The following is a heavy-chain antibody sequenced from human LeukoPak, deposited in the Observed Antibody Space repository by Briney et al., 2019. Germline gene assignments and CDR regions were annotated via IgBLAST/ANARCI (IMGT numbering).Heavy chain of an antibody. CDR2: MNPNSGNT. CDR3: ARGYYYDSSGYYSFDY. J-gene: IGHJ4*02. D-gene: IGHD3-22*01. CDR1: GYTFTSYD. V-gene: IGHV1-8*01. Sequence: ASVKVSCXASGYTFTSYDINWVRQATGQGLEWMGWMNPNSGNTGYAQKFQGRVTMTRNTSISTAYMELSSLRSEDTAVYYCARGYYYDSSGYYSFDYWGQGTLVTVSS.